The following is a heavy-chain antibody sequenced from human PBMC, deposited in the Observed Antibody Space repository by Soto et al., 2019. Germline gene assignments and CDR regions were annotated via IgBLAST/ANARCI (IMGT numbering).Heavy chain of an antibody. Sequence: GASVKVSCKASGYTFTGYYMHWVRQAPGQGLEWMGWINPNSGGTNYAQKFQGWVTMTRDTSISTAYMELSRLRSDDTAVYYCARAMNPAYCGGGSCPDAFDIWGQGTMVTVSS. D-gene: IGHD2-15*01. CDR3: ARAMNPAYCGGGSCPDAFDI. J-gene: IGHJ3*02. CDR2: INPNSGGT. V-gene: IGHV1-2*04. CDR1: GYTFTGYY.